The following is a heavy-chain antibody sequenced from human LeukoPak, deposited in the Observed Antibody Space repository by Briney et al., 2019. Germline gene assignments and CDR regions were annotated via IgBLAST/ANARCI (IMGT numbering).Heavy chain of an antibody. CDR1: GVTFGDYA. CDR2: MSYDGSKI. Sequence: GGSLRLSCAASGVTFGDYAMLWVRQAPGKGLEWVSVMSYDGSKIYYADSVKGRFTISRDNSKNTLYLQMGSLRAEDTAVYYCARGESYRFDYWGQGTLVTVSS. D-gene: IGHD3-16*01. V-gene: IGHV3-30-3*01. CDR3: ARGESYRFDY. J-gene: IGHJ4*02.